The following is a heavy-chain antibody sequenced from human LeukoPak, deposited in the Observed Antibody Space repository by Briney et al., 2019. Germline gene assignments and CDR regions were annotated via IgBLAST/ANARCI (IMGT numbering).Heavy chain of an antibody. CDR2: IYTSGST. CDR1: GGSISSYY. CDR3: ARGGSSGYDPFDY. V-gene: IGHV4-4*09. J-gene: IGHJ4*02. D-gene: IGHD5-12*01. Sequence: SETLSLTCTVSGGSISSYYWSWIRQPPGKGLEWIGYIYTSGSTNYNPSLKSRVTISVDTSKNQFSLKVTSVTAADTAVYYCARGGSSGYDPFDYWGQGTLVIVSS.